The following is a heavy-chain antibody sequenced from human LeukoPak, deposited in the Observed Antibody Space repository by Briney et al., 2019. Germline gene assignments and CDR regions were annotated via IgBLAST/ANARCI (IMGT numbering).Heavy chain of an antibody. CDR1: GGSISSSSYY. CDR2: IYYSGST. J-gene: IGHJ4*02. V-gene: IGHV4-39*01. CDR3: ARQERGRYFDWFPVDY. Sequence: SETLSLTCTVSGGSISSSSYYWGWIRQPPGKGLEWIGSIYYSGSTYYNPSLKSRVTISVDTSKNQFSLKLSSVTAADTAVYYCARQERGRYFDWFPVDYWGQGTLVTVSS. D-gene: IGHD3-9*01.